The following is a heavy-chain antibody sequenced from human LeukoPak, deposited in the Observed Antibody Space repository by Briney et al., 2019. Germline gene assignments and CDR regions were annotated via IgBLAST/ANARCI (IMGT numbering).Heavy chain of an antibody. Sequence: EASVKVSCKASGYTFTGYYMHWVRQAPGQGLEWMGWINPNSGGTNYAQKFQGRVTMTRDTSISTAYMELSRLRSDDTAVYYCATEARIAAALTGFDYWGQGTLVTVSS. V-gene: IGHV1-2*02. D-gene: IGHD6-13*01. CDR1: GYTFTGYY. CDR2: INPNSGGT. CDR3: ATEARIAAALTGFDY. J-gene: IGHJ4*02.